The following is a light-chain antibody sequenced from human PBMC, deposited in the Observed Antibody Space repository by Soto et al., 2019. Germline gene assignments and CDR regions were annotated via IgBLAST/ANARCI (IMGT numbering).Light chain of an antibody. V-gene: IGKV1-39*01. CDR2: AAS. CDR3: QQRGT. J-gene: IGKJ1*01. Sequence: DLQMTQSPSSLSAFVGDRVTINCRERQSISSYLNLYQQKPGKAPKLLIYAASSLQSGGPSRFSGSGSGTDFTLTISSLEPEDFATYYCQQRGTFGQGTKVDIK. CDR1: QSISSY.